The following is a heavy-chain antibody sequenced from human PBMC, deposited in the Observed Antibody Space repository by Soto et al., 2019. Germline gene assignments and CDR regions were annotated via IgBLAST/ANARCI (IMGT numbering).Heavy chain of an antibody. Sequence: EVKMVESGGGLVQPGGSLSLSCEVSGFTLSTYSMNWVRQAPGKGLEWVSFITSSGSTIYYADSVKGRFTVSRDNAKNSLFLQMNSLRDEATAVYYCARVAIASGGVIAVTYALDVWGQGTTVTVSS. CDR2: ITSSGSTI. CDR1: GFTLSTYS. J-gene: IGHJ6*02. D-gene: IGHD3-16*02. CDR3: ARVAIASGGVIAVTYALDV. V-gene: IGHV3-48*02.